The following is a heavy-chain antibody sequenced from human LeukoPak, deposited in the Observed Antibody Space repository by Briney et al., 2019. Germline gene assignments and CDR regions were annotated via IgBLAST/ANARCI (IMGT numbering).Heavy chain of an antibody. J-gene: IGHJ4*02. Sequence: GASVKVSCKASGYTFTNYNLIWVRQAPGQGLWWMGWISGYNGNTNYAQKLQGRVTMTRDTITSTGYMELMSLRSDDTAVYYCARDYGSGRFRFDYWGQGTLVTVSS. CDR3: ARDYGSGRFRFDY. CDR2: ISGYNGNT. D-gene: IGHD3-10*01. V-gene: IGHV1-18*04. CDR1: GYTFTNYN.